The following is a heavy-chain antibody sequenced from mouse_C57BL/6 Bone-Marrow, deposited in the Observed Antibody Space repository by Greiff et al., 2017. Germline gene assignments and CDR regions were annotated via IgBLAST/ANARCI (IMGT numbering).Heavy chain of an antibody. CDR3: ARNWYYFDY. CDR2: IYPRSGNT. D-gene: IGHD4-1*01. Sequence: VKLVESGAELARPGASVKLSCKASGYTFTSYGISWVKQRTGQGLEWIGEIYPRSGNTYYNEKFKGKATLTADKSSSTAYMELRSLTSEDSAVYFCARNWYYFDYGGQGTTLTGSS. CDR1: GYTFTSYG. V-gene: IGHV1-81*01. J-gene: IGHJ2*01.